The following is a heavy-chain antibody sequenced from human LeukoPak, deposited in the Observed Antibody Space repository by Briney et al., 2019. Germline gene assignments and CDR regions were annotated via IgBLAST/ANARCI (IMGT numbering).Heavy chain of an antibody. Sequence: SETLSLTCTVSGGSISTYFWSWLRQPPGKGLEWIGYIYYSGSTNYNPSLKSRVTISLDTSKNQFSLKLSSVTAADTAMYYCARVSRANSVGGDYWGQGTLVTVSS. CDR3: ARVSRANSVGGDY. CDR2: IYYSGST. CDR1: GGSISTYF. D-gene: IGHD4/OR15-4a*01. V-gene: IGHV4-59*01. J-gene: IGHJ4*02.